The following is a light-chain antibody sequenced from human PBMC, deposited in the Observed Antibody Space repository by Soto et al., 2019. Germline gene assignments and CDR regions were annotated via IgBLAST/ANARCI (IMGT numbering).Light chain of an antibody. CDR1: QTISSW. CDR3: QQYDSFSWT. V-gene: IGKV1-5*03. Sequence: DIQMTQSPSTLSASVGDRVTITCRASQTISSWLAWYQQKPGKAPKLLMYKASSLESGVPSRFSGSGSGTEFTLTISSLQPDDFATYYCQQYDSFSWTFGQGTKVE. J-gene: IGKJ1*01. CDR2: KAS.